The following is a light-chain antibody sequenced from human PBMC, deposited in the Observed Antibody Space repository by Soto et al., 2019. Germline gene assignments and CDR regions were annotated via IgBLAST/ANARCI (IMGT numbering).Light chain of an antibody. CDR3: QQTYSNLWT. V-gene: IGKV1-39*01. J-gene: IGKJ1*01. CDR1: QTVSRY. Sequence: DIQLTQSPSSLSASVGDTVTITCRASQTVSRYLNWYQQKSGTAPKLLIYAASTLHTGVPSRVSGRGSGTDFTLTINNLQREDFADYFCQQTYSNLWTFGQGTKVEIK. CDR2: AAS.